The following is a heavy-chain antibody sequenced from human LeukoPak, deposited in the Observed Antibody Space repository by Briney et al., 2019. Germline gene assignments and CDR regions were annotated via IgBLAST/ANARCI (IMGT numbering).Heavy chain of an antibody. CDR1: GDSVSSNSAA. CDR3: ARVRGSSSWYFSAFDI. CDR2: TYYRSKWYN. D-gene: IGHD6-13*01. Sequence: SQTLSLTCAISGDSVSSNSAAWNWIRQSPSRGLEWLGRTYYRSKWYNDYAVSVKSRITINPDTSKNQFSLQLNSVTPEDTAVYYCARVRGSSSWYFSAFDIWGQXXXXXVSX. J-gene: IGHJ3*02. V-gene: IGHV6-1*01.